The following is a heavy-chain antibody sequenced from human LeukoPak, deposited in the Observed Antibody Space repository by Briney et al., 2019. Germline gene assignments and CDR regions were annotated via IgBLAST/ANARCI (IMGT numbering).Heavy chain of an antibody. J-gene: IGHJ4*02. CDR2: ISYDGSNK. CDR1: GFTFSSYA. D-gene: IGHD4-17*01. Sequence: GGSLRLSCAASGFTFSSYAMSWVRQAPGKGLEWVAGISYDGSNKYYADSVKGRFTISRDNSKNTLYLQMNSLRAEDTAVYYCARTGLTYLTTVTTWFDYWGQGTLVTVSS. V-gene: IGHV3-30*04. CDR3: ARTGLTYLTTVTTWFDY.